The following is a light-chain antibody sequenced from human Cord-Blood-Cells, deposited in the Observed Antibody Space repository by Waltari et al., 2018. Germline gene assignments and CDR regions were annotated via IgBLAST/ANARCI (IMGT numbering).Light chain of an antibody. CDR3: AAWDDSLSGPV. J-gene: IGLJ3*02. V-gene: IGLV1-47*01. Sequence: QSVLTQPPSASGTPGQRVTLPCSGSSSNTGSNYVYWYQQLPGTAPKLLIYRNNQRPSGVPDRFSGSKSGTSASLAISGLRSEDEADYYCAAWDDSLSGPVFGGGTKLTVL. CDR1: SSNTGSNY. CDR2: RNN.